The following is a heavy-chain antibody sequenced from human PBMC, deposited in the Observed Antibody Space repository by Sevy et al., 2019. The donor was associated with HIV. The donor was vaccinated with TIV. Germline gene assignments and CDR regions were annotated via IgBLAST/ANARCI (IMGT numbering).Heavy chain of an antibody. V-gene: IGHV3-30*04. J-gene: IGHJ6*02. CDR3: ARDGLGGFAQTLDV. CDR2: ISYDGSNK. CDR1: GFTFSNYT. D-gene: IGHD3-16*01. Sequence: GGSLRLSCAAFGFTFSNYTMHWVRQAPGKGLEWVAVISYDGSNKYYADSVKGRFTISRDNSKNTLYLQMNSLRAEDTAVYYCARDGLGGFAQTLDVWGQGTTVTVSS.